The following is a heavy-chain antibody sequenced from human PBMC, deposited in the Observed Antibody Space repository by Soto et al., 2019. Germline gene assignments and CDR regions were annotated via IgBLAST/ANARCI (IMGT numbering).Heavy chain of an antibody. CDR3: AKVGYDTFGYYLRSFDC. V-gene: IGHV3-23*01. CDR1: GFTFSTNA. Sequence: PGGSLRLSCAASGFTFSTNAMSWVRQAPGMGLEFVSLISGSGNTIYYADSLKGRFTISRDNSKSTLSLQKNSLRAEDTAVYYCAKVGYDTFGYYLRSFDCWGQGT. D-gene: IGHD3-3*01. CDR2: ISGSGNTI. J-gene: IGHJ4*02.